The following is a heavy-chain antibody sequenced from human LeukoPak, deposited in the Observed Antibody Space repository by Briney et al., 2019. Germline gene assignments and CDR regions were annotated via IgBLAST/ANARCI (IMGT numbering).Heavy chain of an antibody. CDR2: ISSSSSYI. D-gene: IGHD2-2*01. J-gene: IGHJ4*02. Sequence: PGGSLRHSCAASGFTFSSYSMNWVRQAPGKGLEWVSSISSSSSYIYYADSVKGRFTISRDNAKNSLYLQMNSLRAEDTAVYYCARVGYCSSTSCHDFDYWGQGTLVTVSS. CDR3: ARVGYCSSTSCHDFDY. CDR1: GFTFSSYS. V-gene: IGHV3-21*01.